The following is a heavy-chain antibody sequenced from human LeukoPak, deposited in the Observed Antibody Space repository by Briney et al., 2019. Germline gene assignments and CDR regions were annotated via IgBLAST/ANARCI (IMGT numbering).Heavy chain of an antibody. CDR2: IYSGGST. Sequence: PGGSLRLSCAASGFVVSSKYMSWVRQAPGKGLEWVSVIYSGGSTYYADSVKGGFTISRDNSKNTVYLQMNSLRAEDTAVYYCVRVDDYGDYPYYFDSWGQGTLVTVSS. CDR1: GFVVSSKY. D-gene: IGHD4-17*01. V-gene: IGHV3-66*01. CDR3: VRVDDYGDYPYYFDS. J-gene: IGHJ4*02.